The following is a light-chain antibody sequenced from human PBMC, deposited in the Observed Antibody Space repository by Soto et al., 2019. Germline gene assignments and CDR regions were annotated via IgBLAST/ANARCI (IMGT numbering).Light chain of an antibody. Sequence: IVLTQSPATLSVSPGERATLSCKASQSVSSYLAWYKQKPGQAPRLLIYDASNRATGIPARFSGSGSGTEFTLTISSLEPEDFEVYYCQQRSNWPITFGQGTRLEI. CDR1: QSVSSY. CDR2: DAS. V-gene: IGKV3-11*01. J-gene: IGKJ5*01. CDR3: QQRSNWPIT.